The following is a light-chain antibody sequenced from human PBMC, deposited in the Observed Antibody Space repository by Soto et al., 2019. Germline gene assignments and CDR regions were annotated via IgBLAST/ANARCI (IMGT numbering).Light chain of an antibody. V-gene: IGKV1-8*01. CDR3: QQYYSYPHT. Sequence: AIRMTQSPSSFSASTGDRVTITCRASQGFSSYLAWYQQKPGKAPKLLIYAASTLQSGVPSRFSGSGSGTDFTLTISCLQSEDFATYYCQQYYSYPHTFGQGTKVEIK. J-gene: IGKJ1*01. CDR1: QGFSSY. CDR2: AAS.